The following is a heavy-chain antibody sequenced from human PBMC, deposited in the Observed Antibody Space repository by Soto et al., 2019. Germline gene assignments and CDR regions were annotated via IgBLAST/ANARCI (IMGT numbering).Heavy chain of an antibody. CDR2: IYYSGST. CDR1: GGSISSGDYY. D-gene: IGHD6-13*01. J-gene: IGHJ3*02. CDR3: AREAYSSSWGGDAFDI. Sequence: SETLSLTCTVSGGSISSGDYYWSWIRQPPGKGLEWIGYIYYSGSTYYNPSLKSRVTTSVDTSKNQFSLKLSSVTAADTAVYYCAREAYSSSWGGDAFDIWGQGTMVTVSS. V-gene: IGHV4-30-4*01.